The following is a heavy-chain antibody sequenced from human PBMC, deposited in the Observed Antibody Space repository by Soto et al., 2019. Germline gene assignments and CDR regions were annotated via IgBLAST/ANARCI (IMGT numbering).Heavy chain of an antibody. D-gene: IGHD3-16*01. Sequence: EVQLLESGGGLVQPGESLRLSCAASGFTFSDSAMGWVRQAPGKGLEWVSSISASGYSTYYADSVKGRFTISRDTSKNTLYLQTNSLRAEDTAMYYCANMGRDAYKPIDSWGQGSLVTVSS. CDR1: GFTFSDSA. V-gene: IGHV3-23*01. CDR3: ANMGRDAYKPIDS. J-gene: IGHJ4*02. CDR2: ISASGYST.